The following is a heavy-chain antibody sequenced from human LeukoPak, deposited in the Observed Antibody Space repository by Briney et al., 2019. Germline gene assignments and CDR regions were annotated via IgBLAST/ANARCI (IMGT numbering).Heavy chain of an antibody. V-gene: IGHV1-46*01. D-gene: IGHD2-2*01. J-gene: IGHJ6*03. Sequence: GASVKVSCKASGYTFTSYYMHWVRQAPGQGLEWMGIINPSGGSTSYAQKFRGRVTMTRDMSTSTVYMELSSLRSEDTAVYYCARDFDQLGYYYYMDVWGKGTTVTVSS. CDR1: GYTFTSYY. CDR2: INPSGGST. CDR3: ARDFDQLGYYYYMDV.